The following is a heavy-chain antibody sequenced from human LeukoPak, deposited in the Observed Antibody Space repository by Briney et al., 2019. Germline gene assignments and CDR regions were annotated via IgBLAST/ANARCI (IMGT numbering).Heavy chain of an antibody. CDR3: ARVREYCSGGSCYYYYYYYMDV. Sequence: ASVKVSCKASGGTFSSYAISWVRQAPGQGLEWMGWISAYNGNTNYAQKLQGRVTMTTDTSTSTAYMELRSLRSDDTAVYYCARVREYCSGGSCYYYYYYYMDVWGKGTTVTVSS. J-gene: IGHJ6*03. D-gene: IGHD2-15*01. V-gene: IGHV1-18*01. CDR1: GGTFSSYA. CDR2: ISAYNGNT.